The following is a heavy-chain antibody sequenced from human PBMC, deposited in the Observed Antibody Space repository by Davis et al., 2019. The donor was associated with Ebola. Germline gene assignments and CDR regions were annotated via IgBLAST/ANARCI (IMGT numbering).Heavy chain of an antibody. D-gene: IGHD3-3*01. Sequence: ASVKVSCKASGYTFTSYGISWVRQAPGQGLEWMGWISAYNGNTNYAQKLQGRVTMTTDKSTSTAYMELRSLRSDDTAVYYCAKGSTIFEVGPGYYFDYWGQGTLVTVSS. CDR3: AKGSTIFEVGPGYYFDY. CDR1: GYTFTSYG. J-gene: IGHJ4*02. V-gene: IGHV1-18*01. CDR2: ISAYNGNT.